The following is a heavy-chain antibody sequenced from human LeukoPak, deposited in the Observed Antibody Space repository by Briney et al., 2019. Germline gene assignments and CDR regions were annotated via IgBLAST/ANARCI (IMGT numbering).Heavy chain of an antibody. CDR3: ARVFYYYGSSDYEDY. Sequence: ASVKVSCKASGYTFTSYGISWVRQAPGQGLEWMGWISAYNGNTNYAQKLQGRVTMTTDTSTSTAYMELRSLRSDDTAVYYCARVFYYYGSSDYEDYWGQGTLVTVSS. CDR1: GYTFTSYG. V-gene: IGHV1-18*01. J-gene: IGHJ4*02. CDR2: ISAYNGNT. D-gene: IGHD3-22*01.